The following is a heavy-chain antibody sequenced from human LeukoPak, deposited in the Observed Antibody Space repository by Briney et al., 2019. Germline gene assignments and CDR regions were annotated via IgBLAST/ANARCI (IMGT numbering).Heavy chain of an antibody. J-gene: IGHJ5*02. CDR3: ARDMIILQA. CDR1: GFTFSSYW. Sequence: GGSLRLSCAASGFTFSSYWMSWVRQAPGEGLEWVANIKQDGSEKYYVDSVKGRFTISRDNAKKSLYLQMNSLRAEDTAVYFCARDMIILQAWGQGTLVTVSS. CDR2: IKQDGSEK. D-gene: IGHD3-16*01. V-gene: IGHV3-7*04.